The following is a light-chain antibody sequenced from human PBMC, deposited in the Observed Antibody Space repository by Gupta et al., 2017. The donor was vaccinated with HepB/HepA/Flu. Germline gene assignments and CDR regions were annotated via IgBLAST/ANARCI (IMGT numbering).Light chain of an antibody. CDR2: DVY. V-gene: IGLV2-14*03. Sequence: QSALTQPASVPGSPGQSITISCTGTSSDVGLYDFVSWYQQHPGRAPKLIIYDVYNRPSGVSDRFSGSKSGNTASLTISGLQAEDEADYYCNSFTSSSTLVFGGGTKGTVL. CDR3: NSFTSSSTLV. J-gene: IGLJ2*01. CDR1: SSDVGLYDF.